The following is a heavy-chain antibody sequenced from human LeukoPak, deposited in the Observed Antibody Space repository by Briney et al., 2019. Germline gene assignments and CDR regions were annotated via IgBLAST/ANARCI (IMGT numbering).Heavy chain of an antibody. Sequence: GGSLRLSCAASGFIFSGSVMHWVRQAPGKGLEWLAVMSYEGSNKYYGDSVKGRFTISRDNSENTLYLHMNSLRHDDTAVYYCAKDSGGSVLEDWGHGSLVIVSS. CDR3: AKDSGGSVLED. D-gene: IGHD2-15*01. J-gene: IGHJ4*01. V-gene: IGHV3-30*18. CDR1: GFIFSGSV. CDR2: MSYEGSNK.